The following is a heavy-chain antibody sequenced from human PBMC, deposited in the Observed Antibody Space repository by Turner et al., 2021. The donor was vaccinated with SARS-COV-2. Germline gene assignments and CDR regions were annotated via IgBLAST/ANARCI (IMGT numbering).Heavy chain of an antibody. J-gene: IGHJ3*02. D-gene: IGHD3-22*01. Sequence: EAQLVESGGGLVKPGGSLRVSCAASGFTFSSYGMSWVRQAPGKGLEWVSSISSSSSYIYYADSLKGRFTISRNNAKNSVYLQMNSLRAEDTAVYYCAREKPGFDSSGYYPDAFDIWGQGTMVTVSS. CDR1: GFTFSSYG. CDR3: AREKPGFDSSGYYPDAFDI. V-gene: IGHV3-21*06. CDR2: ISSSSSYI.